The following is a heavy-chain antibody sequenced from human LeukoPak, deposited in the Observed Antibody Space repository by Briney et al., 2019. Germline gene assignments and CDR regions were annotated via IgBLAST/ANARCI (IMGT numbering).Heavy chain of an antibody. J-gene: IGHJ3*02. CDR1: GYTFTSYG. D-gene: IGHD6-19*01. CDR2: ISAYNGNT. Sequence: ASVKVSCKASGYTFTSYGISWVRQAPGQGLEWMGWISAYNGNTNYAQKLQGRVTMTTDTSTSTAYMELRSPRSDDTAVYYCATGAAVAGPDAFDIWGQGTMVTVSS. V-gene: IGHV1-18*01. CDR3: ATGAAVAGPDAFDI.